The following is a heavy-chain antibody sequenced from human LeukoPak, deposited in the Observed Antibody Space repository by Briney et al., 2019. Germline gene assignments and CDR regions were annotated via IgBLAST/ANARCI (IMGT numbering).Heavy chain of an antibody. CDR2: INHSGST. Sequence: SQTLSLTCTVSGGSISSGSYYWSWIRQPAGKGLEWIGEINHSGSTNYNPSLKSRVTISVDTSKNQFSLKLSSVTAADTAINYCARGLGYCSGGSCSFSWFDPWGQGTLVTVSS. CDR1: GGSISSGSYY. D-gene: IGHD2-15*01. J-gene: IGHJ5*02. V-gene: IGHV4-61*09. CDR3: ARGLGYCSGGSCSFSWFDP.